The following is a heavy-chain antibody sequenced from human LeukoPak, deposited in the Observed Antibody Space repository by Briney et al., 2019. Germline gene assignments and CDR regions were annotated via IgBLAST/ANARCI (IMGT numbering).Heavy chain of an antibody. CDR2: ISWDGGST. V-gene: IGHV3-43D*03. J-gene: IGHJ6*03. CDR3: ATSSPDGYYYYMDV. Sequence: GGSLRLSCAASGFTFDDYAMHWVRQAPGKGLEWVSLISWDGGSTYYADSVKGRFTISRDNSKNSLYLQMNSLRAEDTALYYCATSSPDGYYYYMDVWGKGTTVTVSS. CDR1: GFTFDDYA. D-gene: IGHD2-8*01.